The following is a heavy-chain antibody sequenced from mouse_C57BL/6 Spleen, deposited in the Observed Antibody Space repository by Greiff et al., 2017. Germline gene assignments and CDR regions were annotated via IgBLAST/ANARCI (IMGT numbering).Heavy chain of an antibody. J-gene: IGHJ4*01. D-gene: IGHD2-5*01. CDR1: GYTFTDYN. CDR3: ARKEGYYSNYDYDAMDY. Sequence: VQLQQSGPELVKPGASVKMSCKASGYTFTDYNMHWVKQSHGKSLEWIGYINPNNGGTSYNQKFKGKATLTVNKSSSTAYMELRSLTSEDSAVYYCARKEGYYSNYDYDAMDYWGQGTSVTVSS. CDR2: INPNNGGT. V-gene: IGHV1-22*01.